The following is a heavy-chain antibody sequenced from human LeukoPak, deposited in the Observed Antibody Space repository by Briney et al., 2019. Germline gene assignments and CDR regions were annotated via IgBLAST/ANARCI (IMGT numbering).Heavy chain of an antibody. D-gene: IGHD1-26*01. CDR1: GYSFTSYW. CDR3: ARHERADGLQVVSVSYYALH. V-gene: IGHV5-51*01. CDR2: IYPGDSDT. Sequence: GESLKISCKGSGYSFTSYWIGWVRQMPGKGLEWMGIIYPGDSDTRYSPSFQGQVTISADKSISTAYLQWSSLKASDTAMYYCARHERADGLQVVSVSYYALHWGQGTLVTVSS. J-gene: IGHJ4*02.